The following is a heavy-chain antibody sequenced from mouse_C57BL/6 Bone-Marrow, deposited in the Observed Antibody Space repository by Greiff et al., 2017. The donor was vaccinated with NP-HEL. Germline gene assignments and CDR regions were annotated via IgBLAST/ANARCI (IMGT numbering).Heavy chain of an antibody. CDR1: GYTFTSYW. CDR3: ARMDPGTGTGGIDY. Sequence: QVQLQQPGAELVKPGASVKMSCKASGYTFTSYWITWVKQRPGQGLEWIGDIYPGSGSTKYNEKFKSKATLTVDTSSSTAYMQLSSLTSEDSAVYYCARMDPGTGTGGIDYWGQGTTLTVSS. CDR2: IYPGSGST. V-gene: IGHV1-55*01. J-gene: IGHJ2*01. D-gene: IGHD4-1*01.